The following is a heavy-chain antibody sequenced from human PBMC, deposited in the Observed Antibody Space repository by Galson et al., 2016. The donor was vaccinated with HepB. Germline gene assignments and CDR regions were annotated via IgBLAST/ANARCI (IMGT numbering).Heavy chain of an antibody. Sequence: TLSLTCTVSGGSISSGDYYWSWIRQHPGKGLEWIGYTHHTGSTYYNPSLKSRVTISVDKSKNQFSLRLSSVTAADTAVYYCARADYVMLNDSVDYYMDVWGKGTTVTVSS. V-gene: IGHV4-31*03. D-gene: IGHD3-9*01. J-gene: IGHJ6*03. CDR1: GGSISSGDYY. CDR2: THHTGST. CDR3: ARADYVMLNDSVDYYMDV.